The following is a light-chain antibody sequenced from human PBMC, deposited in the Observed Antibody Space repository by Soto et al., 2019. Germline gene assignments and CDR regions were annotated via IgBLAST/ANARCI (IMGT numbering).Light chain of an antibody. CDR3: HHYNSYPWT. CDR2: KAS. Sequence: DIPMTQSPSTLSASVGDRVTITCRASQTVINWLAWYQQKPGKAPKLLIYKASSLEGGVPSRFSGSGSGTEFTLTISSLQPDDFATYYCHHYNSYPWTFGQGTKV. V-gene: IGKV1-5*03. J-gene: IGKJ1*01. CDR1: QTVINW.